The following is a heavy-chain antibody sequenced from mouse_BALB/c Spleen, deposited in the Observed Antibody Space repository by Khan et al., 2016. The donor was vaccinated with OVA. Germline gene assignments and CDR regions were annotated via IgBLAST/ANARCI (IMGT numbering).Heavy chain of an antibody. D-gene: IGHD2-13*01. CDR2: ISDGGSYT. Sequence: EVELVESGGGLVRPGGSLKLSCAASGFTFSDYYMYWVRQTPEKRLEWVATISDGGSYTYYPDSVKGRFTISRDDAKNNLYLQMSSLKSEDTAMCYCERGYYGEPFAYWGQETLVAVAA. CDR1: GFTFSDYY. V-gene: IGHV5-4*02. CDR3: ERGYYGEPFAY. J-gene: IGHJ3*01.